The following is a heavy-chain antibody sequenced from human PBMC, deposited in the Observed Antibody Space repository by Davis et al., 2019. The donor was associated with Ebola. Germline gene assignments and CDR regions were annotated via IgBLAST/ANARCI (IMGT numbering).Heavy chain of an antibody. Sequence: AASVKVSCKASGYTFTSYDINWVRQAPGQGLEWMGWINTNTGNPTYAQGFTGRFVFSLDTSVSTAYLQISSLKAEDTAVYYCARDPVGYDILTGYWGVNGMDVWGQGTTVTVSS. CDR3: ARDPVGYDILTGYWGVNGMDV. V-gene: IGHV7-4-1*02. CDR1: GYTFTSYD. CDR2: INTNTGNP. D-gene: IGHD3-9*01. J-gene: IGHJ6*02.